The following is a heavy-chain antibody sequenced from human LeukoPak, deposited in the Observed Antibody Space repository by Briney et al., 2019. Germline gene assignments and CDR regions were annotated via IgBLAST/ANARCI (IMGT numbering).Heavy chain of an antibody. CDR3: AGVVGGSYSMDV. J-gene: IGHJ6*03. CDR1: GGSVGSGSYY. Sequence: SETLSLTCTVSGGSVGSGSYYWSWIRQPPGKGLEWIGYIYYSGSTKYNPSLKSRVTISIDTSKNQFSLKLSSVTAADTAMYYCAGVVGGSYSMDVWGQGTTVTVSS. V-gene: IGHV4-61*01. CDR2: IYYSGST. D-gene: IGHD1-26*01.